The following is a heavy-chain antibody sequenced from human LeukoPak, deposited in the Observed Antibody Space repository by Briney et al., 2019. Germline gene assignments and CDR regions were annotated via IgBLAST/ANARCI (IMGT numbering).Heavy chain of an antibody. V-gene: IGHV1-46*01. CDR2: INPSDGGT. Sequence: ASVMVSCKASGYTFTSYYMHWVRQAPGQGLEWMGIINPSDGGTSYAQKFQGRVTMTRDTSTSTVYMELSSLRSEDTAVYHCAREPPASGYFDYWGQGSLATVSS. CDR3: AREPPASGYFDY. J-gene: IGHJ4*02. CDR1: GYTFTSYY.